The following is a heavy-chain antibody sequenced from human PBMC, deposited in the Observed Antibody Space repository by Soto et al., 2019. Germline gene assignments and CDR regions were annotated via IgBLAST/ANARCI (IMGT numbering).Heavy chain of an antibody. Sequence: EVQLVESGGGLVKPGGSLRLSCAASGFTFSNAWMNWVREAPGKGLEWVRRIKSKTDGGTTDYAAPVKGRFTISRDDSKNTLYLQMNSLKTEDTAVYYCTTDPYDSSGYYRFDYWGQGTLVTVSS. D-gene: IGHD3-22*01. CDR1: GFTFSNAW. V-gene: IGHV3-15*07. CDR2: IKSKTDGGTT. CDR3: TTDPYDSSGYYRFDY. J-gene: IGHJ4*02.